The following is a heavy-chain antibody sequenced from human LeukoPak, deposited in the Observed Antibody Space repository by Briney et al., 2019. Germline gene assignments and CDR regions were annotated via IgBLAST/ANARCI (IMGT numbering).Heavy chain of an antibody. CDR3: ARVGYYDSSGYYAYLQH. CDR1: GFTFGTYR. J-gene: IGHJ1*01. CDR2: MNSDGSSI. Sequence: GGSLRLSCAASGFTFGTYRMHWVRQAPGKGLEWVSRMNSDGSSISYADSVKGRFTISRDNAKNTLYLQMNSLRAEDTAVYYCARVGYYDSSGYYAYLQHWGQGTLVTVSS. V-gene: IGHV3-74*01. D-gene: IGHD3-22*01.